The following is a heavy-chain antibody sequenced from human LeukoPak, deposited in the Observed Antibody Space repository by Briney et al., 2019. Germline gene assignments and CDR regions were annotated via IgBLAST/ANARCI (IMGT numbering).Heavy chain of an antibody. CDR1: GFTFSSYS. CDR3: ARGRASSSWYYFDY. V-gene: IGHV3-21*01. D-gene: IGHD6-13*01. J-gene: IGHJ4*02. CDR2: ISSSSYI. Sequence: GGSLRLSCAASGFTFSSYSMNWVRQAPGKGLEWVSSISSSSYIYYADSVKGRFTISRDNAKNSLYPQMNSLRAEDTAVYYCARGRASSSWYYFDYWGQGTLVTVSS.